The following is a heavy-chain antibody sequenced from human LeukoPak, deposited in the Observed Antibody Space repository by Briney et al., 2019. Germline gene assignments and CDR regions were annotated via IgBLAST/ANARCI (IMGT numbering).Heavy chain of an antibody. V-gene: IGHV4-34*01. CDR3: ARAVYYYDSSGYYYAKPYYYYYYMDV. Sequence: SETLSLTCAVYGGSFSGYYWSWIRQPPGKGLEWIGEINHSGSTNYNPSLKSRVTISVDTSKNQFSLKLSSVTAADTAVYYCARAVYYYDSSGYYYAKPYYYYYYMDVWGKGTTVTVSS. D-gene: IGHD3-22*01. CDR2: INHSGST. J-gene: IGHJ6*03. CDR1: GGSFSGYY.